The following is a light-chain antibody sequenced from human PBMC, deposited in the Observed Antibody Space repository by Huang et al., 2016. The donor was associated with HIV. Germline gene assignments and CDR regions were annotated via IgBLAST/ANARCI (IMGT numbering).Light chain of an antibody. Sequence: EIVLTQSPATLSVSPGERATLSCRASPSVSGSLAWYQQQPGQAPRLLLYGASTRATGVPARFSGSGSGTEFTLTISSLQSEDFAVYYCQQYNNFYTFGPGTRVDIK. CDR1: PSVSGS. V-gene: IGKV3-15*01. CDR3: QQYNNFYT. J-gene: IGKJ3*01. CDR2: GAS.